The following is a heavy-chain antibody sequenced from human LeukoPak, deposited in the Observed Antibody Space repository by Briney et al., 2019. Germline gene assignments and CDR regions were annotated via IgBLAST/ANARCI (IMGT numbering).Heavy chain of an antibody. CDR1: GGSISSGSYY. Sequence: PSETLSLTCNVSGGSISSGSYYWSWIRQPAGKGLEWIGRIYTSGTTNYNPSLKSRVTISVDTSKNQFSLKLSSVTAADTAVYYCGTSSGYYHAPAPFQHWGQGTLVTVSS. CDR2: IYTSGTT. V-gene: IGHV4-61*02. J-gene: IGHJ1*01. CDR3: GTSSGYYHAPAPFQH. D-gene: IGHD3-22*01.